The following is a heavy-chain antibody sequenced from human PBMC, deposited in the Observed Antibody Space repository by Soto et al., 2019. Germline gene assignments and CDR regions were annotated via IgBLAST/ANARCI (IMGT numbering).Heavy chain of an antibody. CDR3: ARHGGGSGYDPHFDY. J-gene: IGHJ4*02. CDR1: GGSISSSSYY. Sequence: SETLSLTCTVSGGSISSSSYYWGWIRQPPGKGLEWIGSIYYSGSTYYNPSLKSRVTISVDTSKNQFSLKLSSVTAADTAVYYCARHGGGSGYDPHFDYWGQGTLVTVSS. CDR2: IYYSGST. V-gene: IGHV4-39*01. D-gene: IGHD5-12*01.